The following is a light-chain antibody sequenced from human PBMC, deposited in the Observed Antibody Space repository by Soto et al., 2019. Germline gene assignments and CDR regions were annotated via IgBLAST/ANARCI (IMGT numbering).Light chain of an antibody. CDR1: SSNIGAHYD. CDR2: GNS. V-gene: IGLV1-40*01. J-gene: IGLJ1*01. CDR3: QSYDNSLSVYV. Sequence: QSVLTQPPSVSGAPGQRVNISCTGSSSNIGAHYDVHWYQQLPGTAPKLLPYGNSNRPSGVPDRFSGSKSGTSASLAITGLQAEDEADYYCQSYDNSLSVYVFGTGTKLTVL.